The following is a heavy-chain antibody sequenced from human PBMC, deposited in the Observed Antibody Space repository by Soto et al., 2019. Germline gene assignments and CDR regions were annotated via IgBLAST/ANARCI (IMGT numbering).Heavy chain of an antibody. D-gene: IGHD5-18*01. V-gene: IGHV3-53*01. CDR3: ARSGYSYGPFDY. CDR2: TYSGGST. Sequence: EVQLVESGGGLIQPGGSLRLSCAASGFTVRSTYMSWVRQAPGRGLEWVSVTYSGGSTYCADSVKGRFTISRDNSKNTLYLKMNSLRAEDTAVYYCARSGYSYGPFDYGGQGALGTVSS. J-gene: IGHJ4*02. CDR1: GFTVRSTY.